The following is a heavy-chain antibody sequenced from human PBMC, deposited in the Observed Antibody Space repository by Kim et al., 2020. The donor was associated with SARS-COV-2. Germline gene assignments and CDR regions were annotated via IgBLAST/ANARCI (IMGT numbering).Heavy chain of an antibody. J-gene: IGHJ3*02. CDR2: IYYSGST. CDR1: GGSISSGGYY. V-gene: IGHV4-31*03. Sequence: SETLSLTCTVSGGSISSGGYYWSWIRQHPGKGLEWIGYIYYSGSTYYNPSLKSRVTISVDTSKNQFSLKLSSVTAADTAVYYCASTYGDYVSRKSGAFDIWGQGTMVTVSS. D-gene: IGHD4-17*01. CDR3: ASTYGDYVSRKSGAFDI.